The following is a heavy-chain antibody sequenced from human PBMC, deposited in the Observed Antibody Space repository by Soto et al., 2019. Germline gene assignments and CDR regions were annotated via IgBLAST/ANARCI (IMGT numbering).Heavy chain of an antibody. CDR3: ATDRSSGWYQASDY. Sequence: ASVKVSCKASGYTFTSYGISWVRQAPGQGLEWMGWISAYNGNTSYAQKLQGRVTMTTDTSTSTAYMELRSLRSDDTAVYYCATDRSSGWYQASDYWGQGTLVTVSS. V-gene: IGHV1-18*01. J-gene: IGHJ4*02. D-gene: IGHD6-19*01. CDR2: ISAYNGNT. CDR1: GYTFTSYG.